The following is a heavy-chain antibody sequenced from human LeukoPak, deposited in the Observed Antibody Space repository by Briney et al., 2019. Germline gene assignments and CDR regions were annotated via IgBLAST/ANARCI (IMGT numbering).Heavy chain of an antibody. CDR2: IYYSGST. CDR3: ARDRYGNFDY. J-gene: IGHJ4*02. Sequence: SETLSLTCTVSGGSISSYYWSWIRQPPGKRLEWIGYIYYSGSTNYNPSLKSRVTISVDTSKNQLSLQLNSVTPEDTAVYYCARDRYGNFDYWGQGTLVTVSS. CDR1: GGSISSYY. V-gene: IGHV4-59*12. D-gene: IGHD4-17*01.